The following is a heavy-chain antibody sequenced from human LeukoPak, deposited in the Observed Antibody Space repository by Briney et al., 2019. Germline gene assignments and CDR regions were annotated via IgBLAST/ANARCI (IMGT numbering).Heavy chain of an antibody. V-gene: IGHV3-7*01. CDR2: IKEDGSEK. Sequence: PGGSLRLSCAASGFTFSSYWMSWVRQAPGKGLEWVANIKEDGSEKFHVGSVKGRFTTSRDNARNSLYLQMNSLRAEDTALYYCARDGDTVLTRGYYYYMDVWGKGTTVTVSS. CDR3: ARDGDTVLTRGYYYYMDV. D-gene: IGHD4-23*01. CDR1: GFTFSSYW. J-gene: IGHJ6*03.